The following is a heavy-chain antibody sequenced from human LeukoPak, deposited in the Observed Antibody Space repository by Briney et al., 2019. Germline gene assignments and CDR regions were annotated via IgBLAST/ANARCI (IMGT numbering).Heavy chain of an antibody. D-gene: IGHD1-1*01. CDR3: ARSGPRETPTGY. CDR2: ISSSSSYI. Sequence: GGSLRLSCAASGFTFSSYSMNGVRQAPGKGLEWVSSISSSSSYIYYADSVKGRFTISRDNAKNSLYLQMNSLRAEDTAVYYCARSGPRETPTGYWGQGTLVTVSS. CDR1: GFTFSSYS. J-gene: IGHJ4*02. V-gene: IGHV3-21*01.